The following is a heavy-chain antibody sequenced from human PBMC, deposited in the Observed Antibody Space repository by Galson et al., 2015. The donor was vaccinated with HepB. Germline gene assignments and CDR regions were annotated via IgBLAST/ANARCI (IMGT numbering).Heavy chain of an antibody. CDR3: ARESPDYYGSGSYYKSGPYYGMDV. CDR2: INPNSGGT. V-gene: IGHV1-2*04. J-gene: IGHJ6*02. D-gene: IGHD3-10*01. CDR1: GYTFTGYY. Sequence: SVKVSCKASGYTFTGYYMHWVRQAPGQGLEWMGWINPNSGGTNYAQKFQGWVTMTRDTSISTAYMELSRLRSDDTAVYYCARESPDYYGSGSYYKSGPYYGMDVWGQGTTVTVS.